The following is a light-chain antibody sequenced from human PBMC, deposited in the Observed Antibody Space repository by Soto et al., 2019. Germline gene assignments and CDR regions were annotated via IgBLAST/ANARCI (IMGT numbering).Light chain of an antibody. V-gene: IGKV3-15*01. Sequence: ELGMTPSPATLSLSPGERATLFCGASQSVSSNLAWYQQKPGQAPRLLIYGASTRATGIPARFSGSGSGTEFTLTISSLQPDDFATYYCRQYNSYPWTFGQGTKVDIK. CDR2: GAS. J-gene: IGKJ1*01. CDR3: RQYNSYPWT. CDR1: QSVSSN.